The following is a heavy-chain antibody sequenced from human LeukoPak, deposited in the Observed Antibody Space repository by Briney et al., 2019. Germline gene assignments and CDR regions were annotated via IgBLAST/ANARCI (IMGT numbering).Heavy chain of an antibody. CDR3: AKDGTSSPSYFDY. CDR2: ISLSGGST. Sequence: PGGSLRLSCAGSGFTFSNYAMSWVRQAPGKGLEWVSTISLSGGSTYYADSVKGRFTISRDNSKNTLYLRMNSLRAEDTAIYYCAKDGTSSPSYFDYWGQGTLVTVSS. V-gene: IGHV3-23*01. CDR1: GFTFSNYA. D-gene: IGHD1-26*01. J-gene: IGHJ4*02.